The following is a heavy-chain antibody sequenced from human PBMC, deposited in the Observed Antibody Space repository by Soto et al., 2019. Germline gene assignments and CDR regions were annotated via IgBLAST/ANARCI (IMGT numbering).Heavy chain of an antibody. CDR2: ISGSGGST. CDR3: AKDRVYSSGEPNWFAP. Sequence: GGSLRLSCAASGFTFSSYAMSWVRQAPGKGLEWVSAISGSGGSTYYADSVKGRFTISRDNSKNTLYLQMNSLRAEDTAVYYCAKDRVYSSGEPNWFAPWGQGTLVTVSS. V-gene: IGHV3-23*01. J-gene: IGHJ5*02. D-gene: IGHD6-25*01. CDR1: GFTFSSYA.